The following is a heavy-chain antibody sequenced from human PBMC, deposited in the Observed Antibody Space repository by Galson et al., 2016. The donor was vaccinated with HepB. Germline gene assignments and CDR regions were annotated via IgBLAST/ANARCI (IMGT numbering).Heavy chain of an antibody. J-gene: IGHJ6*02. CDR2: IYWDDDE. CDR3: AHKGLVRGVTAGPYYYYGMDV. V-gene: IGHV2-5*02. Sequence: PALVKPTQTLTLTCTFSGFSLTSSGVGVAWIRQPPGKALEWLALIYWDDDERPSPSLNTRLTIPQDTSKNQVVLTMANMDPVDTATYYCAHKGLVRGVTAGPYYYYGMDVWGQGTTVTVSS. D-gene: IGHD3-10*01. CDR1: GFSLTSSGVG.